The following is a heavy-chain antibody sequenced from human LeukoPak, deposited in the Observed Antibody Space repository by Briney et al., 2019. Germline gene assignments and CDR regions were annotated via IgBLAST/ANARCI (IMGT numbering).Heavy chain of an antibody. Sequence: GASVKVSCKASGYTFTSYGISWVRQAPGQGLEWMGGIIPIFGTANYAQKFQGRVTITTDESTSTAYMELSSLRSEDTAVYYCARADSSGYYFDYWGQGTLVTVSS. CDR1: GYTFTSYG. V-gene: IGHV1-69*05. J-gene: IGHJ4*02. D-gene: IGHD3-22*01. CDR2: IIPIFGTA. CDR3: ARADSSGYYFDY.